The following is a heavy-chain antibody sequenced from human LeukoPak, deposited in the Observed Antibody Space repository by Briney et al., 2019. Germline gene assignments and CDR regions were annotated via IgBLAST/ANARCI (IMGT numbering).Heavy chain of an antibody. CDR2: ISGSGVST. CDR3: ARDDNLIHLWAVFDY. V-gene: IGHV3-23*01. J-gene: IGHJ4*02. Sequence: PGGSLRLSCAASGSTFSNFAMTWVRQAPGKGLECVSLISGSGVSTYYADSVKGRFTISRDNSKNSLYLQMSSLRAEDTAVYYCARDDNLIHLWAVFDYWGQGSLVTVSS. D-gene: IGHD5-18*01. CDR1: GSTFSNFA.